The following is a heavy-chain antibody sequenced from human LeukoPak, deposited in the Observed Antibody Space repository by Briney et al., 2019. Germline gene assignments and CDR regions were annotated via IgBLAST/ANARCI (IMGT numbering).Heavy chain of an antibody. CDR1: GFTFSDYS. CDR3: ARRMDYIDY. V-gene: IGHV3-30-3*01. Sequence: PGRSLGLSCAASGFTFSDYSLHWVRQAPGKGLEWVALISYNGNNEYYADSVKGRFTISRDSSKNTLYLQMNSLRVEDTAMYYCARRMDYIDYWGQGTLVTVSS. CDR2: ISYNGNNE. D-gene: IGHD2-8*01. J-gene: IGHJ4*02.